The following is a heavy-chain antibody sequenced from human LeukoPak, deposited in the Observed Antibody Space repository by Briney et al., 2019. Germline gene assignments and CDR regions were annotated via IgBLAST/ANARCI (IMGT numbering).Heavy chain of an antibody. CDR1: GGSFSGYY. CDR2: INHSGST. V-gene: IGHV4-34*01. Sequence: SETLSLTCAAYGGSFSGYYWSWIRQPPGKGLEWIGEINHSGSTNYNPSLKSRVTISVDTSKNQFSLKLSSVTAADTAVYYCATPQRGYWGQGTLVTVSS. J-gene: IGHJ4*02. CDR3: ATPQRGY.